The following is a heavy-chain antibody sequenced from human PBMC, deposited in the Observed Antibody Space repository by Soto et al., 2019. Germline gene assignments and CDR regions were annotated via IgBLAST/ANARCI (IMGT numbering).Heavy chain of an antibody. CDR3: ARSTGSGFRPGTHRFNWFDP. Sequence: QVQLVQSGAEVKQPGSSVKVSCQASGVTFSSFAISWVRQAPGQGLEWMGGIIPIFRTPNYAQNFQGRGPITVDESTSSVYMELSRLRSEDTAVYYCARSTGSGFRPGTHRFNWFDPWGQGTLVTVSS. CDR1: GVTFSSFA. D-gene: IGHD5-12*01. CDR2: IIPIFRTP. J-gene: IGHJ5*02. V-gene: IGHV1-69*01.